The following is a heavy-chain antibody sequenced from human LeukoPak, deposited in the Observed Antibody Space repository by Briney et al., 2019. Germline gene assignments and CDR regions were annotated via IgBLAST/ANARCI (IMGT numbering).Heavy chain of an antibody. CDR2: IHYSGST. CDR1: GGSISSHY. V-gene: IGHV4-59*11. D-gene: IGHD3-16*02. CDR3: ARGVYDYVWGSYRD. J-gene: IGHJ4*02. Sequence: SETLSLTCTVSGGSISSHYWSWIRQPPGKGLEWIGYIHYSGSTNYNPSLESRVTISVDTSKTQFSLRLTSVTAADTAVYFCARGVYDYVWGSYRDWGQGTLVTVSS.